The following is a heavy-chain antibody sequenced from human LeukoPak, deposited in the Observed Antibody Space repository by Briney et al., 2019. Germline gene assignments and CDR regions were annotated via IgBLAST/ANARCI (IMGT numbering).Heavy chain of an antibody. CDR3: ARIQPSCPGLGFCSFDI. V-gene: IGHV4-59*11. CDR1: GSSISPHH. D-gene: IGHD3-3*01. Sequence: SETLSLTCSVSGSSISPHHWTWIRQPPGEGLDWMGYIYYRGTTNYSPSLKNRLTLSVDTSKNQISLKLTSVTAADTAVYYCARIQPSCPGLGFCSFDIWGQGTLATVSS. CDR2: IYYRGTT. J-gene: IGHJ3*02.